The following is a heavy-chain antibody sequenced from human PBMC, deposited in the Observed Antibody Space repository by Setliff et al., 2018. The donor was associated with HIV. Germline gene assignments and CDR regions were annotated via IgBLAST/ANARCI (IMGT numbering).Heavy chain of an antibody. J-gene: IGHJ5*02. Sequence: GGSLRLSCAASGFTFSTNAMNWVRQAPGKGLEWVSGISAGGGSTYYADSVKGRFTISRDNSKNTLYLQMNSLRADDTAIYCCAKSLGLLKEGFDPWGRGTLVTVSS. CDR3: AKSLGLLKEGFDP. CDR1: GFTFSTNA. CDR2: ISAGGGST. D-gene: IGHD2-21*01. V-gene: IGHV3-23*01.